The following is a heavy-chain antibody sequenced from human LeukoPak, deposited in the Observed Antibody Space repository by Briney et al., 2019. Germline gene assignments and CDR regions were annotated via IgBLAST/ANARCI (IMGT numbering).Heavy chain of an antibody. D-gene: IGHD2-2*01. CDR1: GFTFSSYS. J-gene: IGHJ3*02. CDR3: ARVGPADWAFDI. V-gene: IGHV3-21*01. Sequence: GGSLRLSCAASGFTFSSYSMNWVRQAPGKGLEWVSSISSSSSYIYYADSVKGRFTISRDNAKNSLYLQMNSLRAEDTAVYYCARVGPADWAFDIWGQGRMVTVSS. CDR2: ISSSSSYI.